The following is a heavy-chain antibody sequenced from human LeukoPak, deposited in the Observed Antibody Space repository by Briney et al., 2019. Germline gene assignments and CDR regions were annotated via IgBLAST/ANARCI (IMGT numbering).Heavy chain of an antibody. V-gene: IGHV7-4-1*02. CDR3: ARDGIAAGYNWFDP. Sequence: WASVKVSCKASGYTFTSYAMNWVRQAPGQGLEWMGWINTNTGNPTYAQGFTGRFVFYLDTSVSTACLQISSLKAEDTAVYYCARDGIAAGYNWFDPWGQGTLVTVSS. J-gene: IGHJ5*02. CDR2: INTNTGNP. D-gene: IGHD6-13*01. CDR1: GYTFTSYA.